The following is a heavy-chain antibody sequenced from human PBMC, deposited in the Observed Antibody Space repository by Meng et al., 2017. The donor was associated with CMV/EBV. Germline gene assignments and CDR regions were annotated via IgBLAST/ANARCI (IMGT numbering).Heavy chain of an antibody. V-gene: IGHV3-21*01. D-gene: IGHD2-2*01. Sequence: GGSLRLSCTVSGGSISSYYWSWIRQPPGKGLEWVSSISSSSSYIYYADSVKGRFTISRDNAKNSLYLQMNSLRAEDTAVYYCARTRGGYGMDVWGQGTTVTVSS. J-gene: IGHJ6*02. CDR1: GGSISSYY. CDR3: ARTRGGYGMDV. CDR2: ISSSSSYI.